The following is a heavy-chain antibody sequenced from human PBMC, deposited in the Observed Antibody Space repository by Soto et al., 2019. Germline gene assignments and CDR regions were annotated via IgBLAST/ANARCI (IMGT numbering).Heavy chain of an antibody. V-gene: IGHV4-39*01. CDR1: AGFISSSSYY. J-gene: IGHJ4*02. CDR2: IYYSGST. D-gene: IGHD3-3*01. CDR3: ARQGTYYNFWSGYEHFDY. Sequence: SETLSLTCTVSAGFISSSSYYWGWIRQHPGKGLEWIGSIYYSGSTYYNPSLKSRVTISVDTSKNLFSLKLSSVTAAYTAVYYCARQGTYYNFWSGYEHFDYWGQGTLVTVSS.